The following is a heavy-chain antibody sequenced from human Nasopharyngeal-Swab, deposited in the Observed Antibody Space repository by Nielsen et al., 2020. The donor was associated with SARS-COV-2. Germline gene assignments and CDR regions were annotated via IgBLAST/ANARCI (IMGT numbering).Heavy chain of an antibody. J-gene: IGHJ4*02. D-gene: IGHD1-26*01. Sequence: SVKVSCKASGGTFSSYAISWVRQAPGQGLEWMGGIIPIFGTANYAQKFQGRVTMTTDTSTSTAYMELRSLRSDDTAVYYCARDRRTSIVGATLHFDYWGQGTLVTVSS. CDR2: IIPIFGTA. V-gene: IGHV1-69*05. CDR1: GGTFSSYA. CDR3: ARDRRTSIVGATLHFDY.